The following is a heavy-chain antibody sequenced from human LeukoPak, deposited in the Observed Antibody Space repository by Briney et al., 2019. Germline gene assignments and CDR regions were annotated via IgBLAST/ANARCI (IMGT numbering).Heavy chain of an antibody. CDR2: ISGSGGST. V-gene: IGHV3-23*01. J-gene: IGHJ4*02. CDR1: GFTFSSYA. Sequence: PGGSPRLSCAASGFTFSSYAMSWVRQAPGKGLEWVSAISGSGGSTYYADSVKGRFTISRDNSKNTLYLQMNSLRAEDTAVYYCAKALYGDYLYDLWGQGTLVTVSS. CDR3: AKALYGDYLYDL. D-gene: IGHD4-17*01.